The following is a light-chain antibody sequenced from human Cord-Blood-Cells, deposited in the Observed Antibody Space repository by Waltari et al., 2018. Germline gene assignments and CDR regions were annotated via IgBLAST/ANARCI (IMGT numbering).Light chain of an antibody. Sequence: QSALTQPASVSGSPGQSITIPCPGTSSDVGSYNLLSWYQQHPGKAPKLMIYEGSKRPSGVSNRFSGSKSGNTASLTISGLQAEDEADYYCCSYAGSFYVFGTGTKVTVL. V-gene: IGLV2-23*01. J-gene: IGLJ1*01. CDR3: CSYAGSFYV. CDR2: EGS. CDR1: SSDVGSYNL.